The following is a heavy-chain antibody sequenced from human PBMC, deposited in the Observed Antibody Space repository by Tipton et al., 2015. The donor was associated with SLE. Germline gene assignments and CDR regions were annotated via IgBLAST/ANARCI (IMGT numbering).Heavy chain of an antibody. CDR3: ARDRIPPYYYDSSGYYHKALDI. D-gene: IGHD3-22*01. CDR1: GFNFRTYG. CDR2: IWYDGSNK. V-gene: IGHV3-33*01. Sequence: SLRLSCAASGFNFRTYGMHWVRQAPGKGLEWVAIIWYDGSNKYYADSVKGRFTISRDDSKNTVYLQMHSLSAEDTAVYYCARDRIPPYYYDSSGYYHKALDIWGQGTMVTVSS. J-gene: IGHJ3*02.